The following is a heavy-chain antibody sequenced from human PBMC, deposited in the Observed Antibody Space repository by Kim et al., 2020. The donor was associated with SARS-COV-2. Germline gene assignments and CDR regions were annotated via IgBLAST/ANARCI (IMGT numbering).Heavy chain of an antibody. J-gene: IGHJ4*01. CDR1: GFTFSSYA. CDR2: ISYDGSNK. CDR3: ARDLGYLRPSNNFDY. Sequence: GGSLRLSCAASGFTFSSYAMHWVRQAPGKGLEWVAVISYDGSNKYYADSVKGRFTISRDNSKNTLYLQMNSLRAEDTAVYYCARDLGYLRPSNNFDYWG. D-gene: IGHD4-17*01. V-gene: IGHV3-30-3*01.